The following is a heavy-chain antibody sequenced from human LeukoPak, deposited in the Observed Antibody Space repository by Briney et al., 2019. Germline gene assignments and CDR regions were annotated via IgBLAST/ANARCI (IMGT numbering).Heavy chain of an antibody. CDR3: AKCILTGYYAFDY. CDR2: ISGSGGST. V-gene: IGHV3-23*01. D-gene: IGHD3-9*01. Sequence: GGSPRLSCAASGFTFSSYTMSWVRQAPGKGLEWVSAISGSGGSTYYADSVKGRFTISRDNSKNTLYLQMNSLRAEDTAVYYCAKCILTGYYAFDYWGQGTLVTVSS. J-gene: IGHJ4*02. CDR1: GFTFSSYT.